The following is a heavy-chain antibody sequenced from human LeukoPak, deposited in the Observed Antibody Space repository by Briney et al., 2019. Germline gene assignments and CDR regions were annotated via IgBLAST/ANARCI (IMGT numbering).Heavy chain of an antibody. CDR3: ARDPDGYNWFDP. Sequence: SVKASCKASGGTFSSYAISWVRQAPGQGLEWMGGIIPIFGTANYAQKFQGRVTITTDESTSTAYMELSSLRSEDTAVYYCARDPDGYNWFDPWGQGTLVTVSS. J-gene: IGHJ5*02. D-gene: IGHD3-10*01. CDR1: GGTFSSYA. CDR2: IIPIFGTA. V-gene: IGHV1-69*05.